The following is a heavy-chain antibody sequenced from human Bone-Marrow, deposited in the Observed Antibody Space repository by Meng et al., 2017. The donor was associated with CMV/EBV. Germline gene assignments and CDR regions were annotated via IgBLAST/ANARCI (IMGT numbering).Heavy chain of an antibody. V-gene: IGHV1-2*02. D-gene: IGHD3-3*01. J-gene: IGHJ4*02. CDR2: INPNSGDT. Sequence: ASVKVSCKASGYTFTGDYMHWVRQAPGQGLEWMGLINPNSGDTTFAQKFQGRVTMTRNTSISTAYMELSSLRSEDTAVYYWARVPYDFWSGYYGLDWGQGTLVTVSS. CDR1: GYTFTGDY. CDR3: ARVPYDFWSGYYGLD.